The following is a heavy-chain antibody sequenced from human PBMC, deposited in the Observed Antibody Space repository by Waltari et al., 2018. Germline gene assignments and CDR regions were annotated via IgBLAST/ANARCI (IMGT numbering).Heavy chain of an antibody. Sequence: DVQLVDSGGGLVQPGGTLRLSCGASGFTFSRYWMSWVRQTPGKGLQWVANINYDGSQKYYVDSVRGRFTISRDNAKNSVYLQMNSLRVEDTAVYYCAKSRGFEYWGQGALITVSS. CDR3: AKSRGFEY. D-gene: IGHD2-2*01. CDR1: GFTFSRYW. V-gene: IGHV3-7*01. CDR2: INYDGSQK. J-gene: IGHJ4*02.